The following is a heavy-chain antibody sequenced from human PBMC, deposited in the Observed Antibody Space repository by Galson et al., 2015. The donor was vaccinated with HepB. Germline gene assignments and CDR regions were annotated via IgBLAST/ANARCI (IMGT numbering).Heavy chain of an antibody. J-gene: IGHJ4*02. CDR3: TTDRTSGWSFDPPSDY. V-gene: IGHV3-15*07. D-gene: IGHD6-19*01. Sequence: SLRLSCAASGFTFSNAWMNWVRQAPGKGLEWVGRIKSKTDGETTVYAAPVKGRFTISRDDSNNTLFLHMNSLKTEDTGVYYCTTDRTSGWSFDPPSDYWGQGTLVTVSS. CDR2: IKSKTDGETT. CDR1: GFTFSNAW.